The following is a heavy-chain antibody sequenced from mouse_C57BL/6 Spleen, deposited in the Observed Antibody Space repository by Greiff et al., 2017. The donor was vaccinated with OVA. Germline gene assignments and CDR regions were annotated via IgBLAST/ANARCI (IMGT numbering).Heavy chain of an antibody. Sequence: EVKLMESGPELVKPGASVKISCKASGYSFTGYYMHWVKQSHGNILDWIGYIYPYNGVSSYNQKFKGKATLTVDKSSSTAYMELRSLTSEDSAVYYCARGGIWAYGNYVDWYFDVWGTGTTVTVSS. CDR2: IYPYNGVS. J-gene: IGHJ1*03. CDR1: GYSFTGYY. V-gene: IGHV1-31*01. D-gene: IGHD2-1*01. CDR3: ARGGIWAYGNYVDWYFDV.